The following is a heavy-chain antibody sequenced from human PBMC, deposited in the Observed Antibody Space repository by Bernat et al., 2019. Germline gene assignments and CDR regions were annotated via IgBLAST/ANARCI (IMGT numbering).Heavy chain of an antibody. V-gene: IGHV3-48*01. Sequence: EVQLVESGGGLVQPGGSLRLSCAASGFTFSSYSMNWVRQAPGKGLEWVSYISSSSSTIYYADSVKGRFTISRDNAKNSLYLQMNSLRAEDTAVYYCARDVDCSSTSCRHDAFDIWGQGTMVTVSS. J-gene: IGHJ3*02. CDR1: GFTFSSYS. CDR2: ISSSSSTI. CDR3: ARDVDCSSTSCRHDAFDI. D-gene: IGHD2-2*01.